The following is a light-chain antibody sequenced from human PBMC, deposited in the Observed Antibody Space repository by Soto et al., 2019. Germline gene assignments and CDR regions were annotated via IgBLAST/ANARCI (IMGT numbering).Light chain of an antibody. V-gene: IGKV1-39*01. CDR3: HQTYSPPDT. CDR1: QSIDTH. CDR2: EAS. J-gene: IGKJ3*01. Sequence: DIRMTQSPSSLSASVGDRVTITCRASQSIDTHLNWYQQHPGKAPNALIYEASNLQSGVPSRFSGSGSGTDFTLTISGLQPDDSATYYCHQTYSPPDTFGPGTKVDIK.